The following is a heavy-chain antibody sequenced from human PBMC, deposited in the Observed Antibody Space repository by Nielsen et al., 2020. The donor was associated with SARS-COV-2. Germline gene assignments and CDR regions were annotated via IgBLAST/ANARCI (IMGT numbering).Heavy chain of an antibody. CDR2: IKSKTDGGTT. J-gene: IGHJ4*02. D-gene: IGHD3-22*01. Sequence: GESLKISCAASGFTFSNAWMSWVRQAPGKGLEWVGRIKSKTDGGTTDYAAPVKGRFTISRDDSKNTLYLQMNSLKTEDTAVYYCTTDHLLYDSIWFPFDYWGQGTLVTVSS. V-gene: IGHV3-15*01. CDR1: GFTFSNAW. CDR3: TTDHLLYDSIWFPFDY.